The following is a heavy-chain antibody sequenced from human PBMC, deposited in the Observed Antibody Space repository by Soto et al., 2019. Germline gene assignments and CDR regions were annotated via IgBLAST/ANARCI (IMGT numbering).Heavy chain of an antibody. CDR2: ISAYNGNT. Sequence: QVQLVQSGAELKKPGASVKVSCKASGYTFTTYAISRVRQAPGQGLEWMGWISAYNGNTKYAQNLQGRVTMTTDTSTSTAYTELRSLSCDDTAVYYWTTDGPPFAHWCPGTLVTVSS. J-gene: IGHJ4*02. CDR3: TTDGPPFAH. CDR1: GYTFTTYA. V-gene: IGHV1-18*01.